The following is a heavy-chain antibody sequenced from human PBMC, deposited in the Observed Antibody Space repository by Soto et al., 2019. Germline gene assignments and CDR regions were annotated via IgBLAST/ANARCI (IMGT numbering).Heavy chain of an antibody. CDR2: ISGSGGST. Sequence: GGSLRLSCAASGFTFSSYAMSWVRQAPGKGLEWVSAISGSGGSTYYADSVKGRFTISRDNSKNTLYLQMNSLRAEDTAVYYCAEYQGIAVAGPYYYYYGMDVWGQGTTVTVSS. CDR1: GFTFSSYA. J-gene: IGHJ6*02. V-gene: IGHV3-23*01. D-gene: IGHD6-19*01. CDR3: AEYQGIAVAGPYYYYYGMDV.